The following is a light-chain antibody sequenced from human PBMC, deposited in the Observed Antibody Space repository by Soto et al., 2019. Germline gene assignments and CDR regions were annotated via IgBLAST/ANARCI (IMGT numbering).Light chain of an antibody. CDR1: SSNIGAGYD. CDR2: GNS. CDR3: QSFDSSRIGLL. Sequence: QSVLTQPPSVSGAPGQRVTISCTGSSSNIGAGYDVHWYQQLPGTAPKLLIYGNSNRPSGVPDRFSGSKSGTSASLAITGLQAEDEADYYCQSFDSSRIGLLFGGGTQLTVL. V-gene: IGLV1-40*01. J-gene: IGLJ2*01.